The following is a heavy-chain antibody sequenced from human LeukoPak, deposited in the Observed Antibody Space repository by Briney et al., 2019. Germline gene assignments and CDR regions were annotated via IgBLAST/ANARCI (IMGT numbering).Heavy chain of an antibody. CDR3: ANGRAHYYDSSGPTSTN. Sequence: GGSLRLSCAASRFTFSSYAMSWVRQAPGKGLGWVSAISGSGGSTYYADSVKGRFTISRDNSKNTLYLQMNSLRAEDTAVYYCANGRAHYYDSSGPTSTNWGQGTLVTVSS. CDR2: ISGSGGST. CDR1: RFTFSSYA. D-gene: IGHD3-22*01. V-gene: IGHV3-23*01. J-gene: IGHJ4*02.